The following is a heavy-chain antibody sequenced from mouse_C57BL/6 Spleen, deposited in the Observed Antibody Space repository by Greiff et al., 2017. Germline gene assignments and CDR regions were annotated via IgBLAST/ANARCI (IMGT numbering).Heavy chain of an antibody. CDR1: GYAFTNYL. CDR3: ARAYYGNYYAMDY. Sequence: VQLQQSGAELVRPGTSVKVSCKASGYAFTNYLIEWVKQRPGQGLEWIGVINPGSGGTNYNETFKGKATLTADKSSSTASMQLRSLTSEDSAVYFCARAYYGNYYAMDYWGQGTSVTVSS. CDR2: INPGSGGT. V-gene: IGHV1-54*01. D-gene: IGHD2-10*01. J-gene: IGHJ4*01.